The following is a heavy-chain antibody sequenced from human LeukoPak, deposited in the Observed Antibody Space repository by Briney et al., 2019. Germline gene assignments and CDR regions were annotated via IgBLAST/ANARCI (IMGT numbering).Heavy chain of an antibody. CDR3: ARDRRQQLSSWFDP. V-gene: IGHV4-59*01. D-gene: IGHD6-13*01. J-gene: IGHJ5*02. Sequence: PSETLSLTCTVSGGPISSYYWSWIRQPPGKGLEWIGYIYYSGSTNYNPSLKSRVTISVDTSKNQFSLKLSSVTAADTAVYYCARDRRQQLSSWFDPWGQGTLVTVSS. CDR2: IYYSGST. CDR1: GGPISSYY.